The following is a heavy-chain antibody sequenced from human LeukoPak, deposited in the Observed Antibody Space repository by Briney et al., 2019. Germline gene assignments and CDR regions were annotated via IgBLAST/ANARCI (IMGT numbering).Heavy chain of an antibody. J-gene: IGHJ4*02. CDR2: ISYDGSNK. D-gene: IGHD3-10*01. V-gene: IGHV3-30*04. Sequence: PGGSLRLSCAASGFTFSSYAMHWVRQAPGKGLEGVAVISYDGSNKYYADSVKGRFTISRDNSKNTLYLQMNSLRAEDTAVYYCARDFYGSGSCLTDWGQGTLVTVSS. CDR3: ARDFYGSGSCLTD. CDR1: GFTFSSYA.